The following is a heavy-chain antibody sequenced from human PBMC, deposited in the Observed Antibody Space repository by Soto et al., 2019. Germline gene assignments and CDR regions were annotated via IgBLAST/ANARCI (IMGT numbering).Heavy chain of an antibody. CDR1: GFTFSNAW. CDR2: IKSKTDGGTT. J-gene: IGHJ6*02. V-gene: IGHV3-15*07. Sequence: PGGSLRLSCAASGFTFSNAWMNWVRQAPGKGLEWVGRIKSKTDGGTTDYAAPVKGRLTISRDDSKNTLYLQMNSLKTEDTAVYYCTTDPSIVGAIYYYYYGMDVWGQGTTVTVSS. D-gene: IGHD1-26*01. CDR3: TTDPSIVGAIYYYYYGMDV.